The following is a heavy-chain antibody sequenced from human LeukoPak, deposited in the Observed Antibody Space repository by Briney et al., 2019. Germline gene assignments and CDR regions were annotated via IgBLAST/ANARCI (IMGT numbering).Heavy chain of an antibody. CDR3: AGDGGAILTGYHDY. D-gene: IGHD3-9*01. V-gene: IGHV3-33*01. Sequence: PGGSLRLSCAASGFTFRSDGMHWVRQAPGKGLEWVAVIWYDGSNEYYADSVKGRFTISRDNSKNTLYLQMNSLRAEDTAVYYCAGDGGAILTGYHDYWGQGTLVTVSS. CDR1: GFTFRSDG. CDR2: IWYDGSNE. J-gene: IGHJ4*02.